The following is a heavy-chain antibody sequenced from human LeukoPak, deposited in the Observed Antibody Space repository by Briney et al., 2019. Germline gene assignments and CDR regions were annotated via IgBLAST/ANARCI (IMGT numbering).Heavy chain of an antibody. V-gene: IGHV3-23*01. CDR1: GFTFSSYG. CDR2: ISGSGVST. D-gene: IGHD5-12*01. J-gene: IGHJ4*02. CDR3: AKTAPYSGYDYGPFDY. Sequence: GGSLRLSCAASGFTFSSYGMSWVRQAPGKGLEWVSGISGSGVSTYYADSVKGRFTISRDNSKNTLYLQMNSLRAEDTAVYYCAKTAPYSGYDYGPFDYWGQGTLVTVSS.